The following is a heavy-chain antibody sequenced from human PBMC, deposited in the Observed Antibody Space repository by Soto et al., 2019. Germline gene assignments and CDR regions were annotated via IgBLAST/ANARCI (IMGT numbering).Heavy chain of an antibody. CDR2: ITYEGSNK. J-gene: IGHJ6*02. CDR3: AKARGANNWANYCGLDV. D-gene: IGHD1-1*01. CDR1: GFIFAKYG. V-gene: IGHV3-30*18. Sequence: GGSLRLSCAASGFIFAKYGMHWVRQAPGKGLEWVALITYEGSNKYYADAVKGRFTISRDNVENMVSLQLDGLRGEDTAVYYCAKARGANNWANYCGLDVWGQGTTVTVSS.